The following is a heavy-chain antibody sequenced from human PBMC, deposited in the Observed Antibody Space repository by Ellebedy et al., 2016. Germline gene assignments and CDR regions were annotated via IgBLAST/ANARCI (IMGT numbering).Heavy chain of an antibody. CDR1: GFTFRNFF. Sequence: GESLKISXVASGFTFRNFFMSWVRQAPGGGLEWISTISGDGDITFSADSVKGRFTISRDNSRYTLYLQMDSLRAADTAVYYCYYGHYSGYWGQGTLVTVSS. CDR3: YYGHYSGY. J-gene: IGHJ4*02. V-gene: IGHV3-23*01. CDR2: ISGDGDIT. D-gene: IGHD4-17*01.